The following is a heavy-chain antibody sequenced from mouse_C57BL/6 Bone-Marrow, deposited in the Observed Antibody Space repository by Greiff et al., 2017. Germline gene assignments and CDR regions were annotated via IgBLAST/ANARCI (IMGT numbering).Heavy chain of an antibody. V-gene: IGHV1-81*01. CDR1: GYTFTSYG. CDR3: ASPGIYYYGSSPAY. CDR2: IYPRSGNT. D-gene: IGHD1-1*01. J-gene: IGHJ3*01. Sequence: QVQLQQSGAELARPGASVKLSCKASGYTFTSYGISWVKQRTGQGLEWIGEIYPRSGNTYYNEKFKGKATLTADKSSSTAYMELRRLTSEDSAVYFGASPGIYYYGSSPAYWGQGTLVTVSA.